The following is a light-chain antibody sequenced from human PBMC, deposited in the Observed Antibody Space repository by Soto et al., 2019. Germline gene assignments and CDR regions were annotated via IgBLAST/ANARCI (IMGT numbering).Light chain of an antibody. V-gene: IGKV3-15*01. CDR1: QSVSSN. CDR2: GAS. J-gene: IGKJ1*01. CDR3: QQYNNWRT. Sequence: EIVMTQSPATLSVSPGERVTLSCRASQSVSSNLAWYHQKPGQAPRLLIYGASTRATGIPARFSGSGSATEFTLTISSLQSEDFAVYYCQQYNNWRTFGQGTKVEIK.